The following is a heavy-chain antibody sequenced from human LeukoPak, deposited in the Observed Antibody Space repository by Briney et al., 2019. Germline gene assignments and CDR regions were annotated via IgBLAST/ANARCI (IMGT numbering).Heavy chain of an antibody. D-gene: IGHD3-22*01. CDR3: ATSRGYYDSSGYHY. CDR1: GGSISGYH. Sequence: SETLSLTCNVSGGSISGYHWSWIRQPPGKGLEWLGYIYYSGSSNYNPSLKSRVTISADTSKNQFSLKLSSVTAADTAVYYCATSRGYYDSSGYHYWGQGTLVTVSS. J-gene: IGHJ4*02. V-gene: IGHV4-59*01. CDR2: IYYSGSS.